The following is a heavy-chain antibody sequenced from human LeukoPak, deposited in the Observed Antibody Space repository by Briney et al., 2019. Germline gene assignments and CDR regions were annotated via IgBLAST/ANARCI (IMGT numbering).Heavy chain of an antibody. CDR2: ISDSGGST. V-gene: IGHV3-23*01. Sequence: QPGGSLRLSCAASGFTFSSYAMSWVRQAPGKGLEWVLAISDSGGSTYYADSVKGRFTISRDNSKNTLYLQMNSLRAEDTAVYYCAKFSALYYYYYMDVWGKGTTVTVSS. CDR3: AKFSALYYYYYMDV. J-gene: IGHJ6*03. D-gene: IGHD3-10*01. CDR1: GFTFSSYA.